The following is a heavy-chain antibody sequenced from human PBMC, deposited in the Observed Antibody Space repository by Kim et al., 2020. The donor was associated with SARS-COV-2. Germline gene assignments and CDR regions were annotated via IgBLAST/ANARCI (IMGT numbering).Heavy chain of an antibody. CDR1: GGSFSGYY. CDR2: INHSGST. V-gene: IGHV4-34*01. J-gene: IGHJ6*02. D-gene: IGHD5-12*01. Sequence: SETLSLTCAVYGGSFSGYYWSWIRQPPGKGLEWIGEINHSGSTNYNPSLKSRVTISVDTSKNQFSLKLSSVTAADTAVYYCARRYSGYDAIWLIHYGMDVWGQGTTVTVSS. CDR3: ARRYSGYDAIWLIHYGMDV.